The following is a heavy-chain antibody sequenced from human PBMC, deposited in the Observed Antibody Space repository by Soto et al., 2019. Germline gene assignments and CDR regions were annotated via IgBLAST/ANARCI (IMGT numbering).Heavy chain of an antibody. CDR2: IYYSGST. J-gene: IGHJ4*02. V-gene: IGHV4-39*01. D-gene: IGHD3-3*01. CDR3: ARRYYDFWSGLNFFDY. Sequence: PSETLSLTCTVSGGSISSSSYYWGWIRQPPGKGLEWIGSIYYSGSTYYNPSLKSRVTISVDTSKNQFSLKLSSVTAADTAVYYCARRYYDFWSGLNFFDYWGQGTLVTVSS. CDR1: GGSISSSSYY.